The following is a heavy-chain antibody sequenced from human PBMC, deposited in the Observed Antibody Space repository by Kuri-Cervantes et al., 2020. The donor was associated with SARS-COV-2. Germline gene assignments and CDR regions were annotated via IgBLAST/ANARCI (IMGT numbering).Heavy chain of an antibody. CDR1: GGSISSYY. Sequence: ESLKISCTVSGGSISSYYWSWIRQPPGKGLEWIGYIYYSGSTNYNPSHKSRVTISVDTSKNQFSLKLSSVTAADTAVYYCARHIPYYDFWSGYYDAFDIWGQGAMVTVSS. J-gene: IGHJ3*02. CDR3: ARHIPYYDFWSGYYDAFDI. V-gene: IGHV4-59*01. D-gene: IGHD3-3*01. CDR2: IYYSGST.